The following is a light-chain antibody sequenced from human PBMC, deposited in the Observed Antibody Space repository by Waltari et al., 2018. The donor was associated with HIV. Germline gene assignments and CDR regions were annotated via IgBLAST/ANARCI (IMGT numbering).Light chain of an antibody. J-gene: IGKJ4*01. Sequence: DIQMTQSPSSLSASVGDRVTITCRASQNINSYLNWYQQKPREAPKLLIYGASSLQSGVPSRFSGSGSGTHFTLTINSLQPEDFASYYCQQSYSLHLTFGGGTTVGIK. CDR2: GAS. CDR1: QNINSY. CDR3: QQSYSLHLT. V-gene: IGKV1-39*01.